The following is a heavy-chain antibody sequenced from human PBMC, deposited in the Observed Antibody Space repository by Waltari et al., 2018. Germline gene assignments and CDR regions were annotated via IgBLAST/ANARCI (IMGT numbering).Heavy chain of an antibody. D-gene: IGHD6-13*01. Sequence: EVQLVESGGGLVQPGGSLSLSCAASGFTFSSYEMNWVRQAPGKGLEWVSYISSSGSTIYYADSVKGRFTISRDNAKNSLYLQMNSLRAEDTAVYYCASDLAAAAIDYWGQGTLVTVSS. V-gene: IGHV3-48*03. J-gene: IGHJ4*02. CDR2: ISSSGSTI. CDR1: GFTFSSYE. CDR3: ASDLAAAAIDY.